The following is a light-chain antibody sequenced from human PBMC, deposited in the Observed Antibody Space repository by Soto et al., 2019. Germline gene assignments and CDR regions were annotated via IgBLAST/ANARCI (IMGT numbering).Light chain of an antibody. CDR1: SSNIGAGYD. CDR3: QSYDSSLSGFYV. Sequence: QSVLTQPPSVSGAPGRRVTISCTGSSSNIGAGYDVHWYQQLPGRAPKLLIYANNNRPSGVPDRFSGSRSGTSASLAITGLQAEDEADYSCQSYDSSLSGFYVFGTGTKLTVL. CDR2: ANN. J-gene: IGLJ1*01. V-gene: IGLV1-40*01.